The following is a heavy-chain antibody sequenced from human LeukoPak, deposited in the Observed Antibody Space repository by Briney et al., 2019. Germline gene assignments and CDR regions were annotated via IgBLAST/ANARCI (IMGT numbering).Heavy chain of an antibody. Sequence: SETLSLTCAVSGGSISSGGYSWRWIRQPPGKGLEWIGYIYHSGSTYYNPSLKSRVTISVDRSKNQFSLKLSSVTAADTAVYYCARGGALGELLRWFDPWGQGTLVTVSS. D-gene: IGHD1-26*01. V-gene: IGHV4-30-2*01. CDR3: ARGGALGELLRWFDP. CDR1: GGSISSGGYS. J-gene: IGHJ5*02. CDR2: IYHSGST.